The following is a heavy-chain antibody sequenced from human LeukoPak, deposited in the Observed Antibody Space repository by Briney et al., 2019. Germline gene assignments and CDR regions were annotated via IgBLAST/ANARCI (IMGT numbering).Heavy chain of an antibody. CDR1: GGTFSSYA. V-gene: IGHV1-69*05. CDR2: IIPIFGTA. CDR3: ARVGGYCSSTSCYTAFDI. Sequence: ASVKVSCKASGGTFSSYAISWVRQAPGQGLEWMGGIIPIFGTANYAQKFQGRVTITTDESTSTAYMELSSLRSEDTAVYYCARVGGYCSSTSCYTAFDIWGQGTMVTVSS. D-gene: IGHD2-2*02. J-gene: IGHJ3*02.